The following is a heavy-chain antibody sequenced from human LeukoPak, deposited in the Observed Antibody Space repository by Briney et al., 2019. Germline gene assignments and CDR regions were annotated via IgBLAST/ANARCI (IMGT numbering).Heavy chain of an antibody. CDR1: GFTFSIYW. V-gene: IGHV3-74*01. CDR2: INNDGSST. CDR3: ARVDWNIDY. Sequence: GGPLRLSCAASGFTFSIYWMHWVRQAPGEGLVWVSRINNDGSSTNYADSVKGRFTISGDNAKNTLYLQMNSLRAEDTAVYFCARVDWNIDYWGQGTLVTVSS. J-gene: IGHJ4*02. D-gene: IGHD1/OR15-1a*01.